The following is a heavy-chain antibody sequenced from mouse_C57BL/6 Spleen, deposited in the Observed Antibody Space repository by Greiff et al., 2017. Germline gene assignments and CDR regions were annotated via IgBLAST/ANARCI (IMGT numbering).Heavy chain of an antibody. J-gene: IGHJ2*01. D-gene: IGHD1-1*01. Sequence: QVQLQQSGAELARPGASVKLSCKASGYTFTSYGISWVKQRTGQGLEWIGEIYPRSVNTTYNEKFKGKATLPADKSSSTAYMGLRSLTSEDSAVYYCARDSGTTVVATGFDDWGQGTTLTVSA. CDR1: GYTFTSYG. CDR3: ARDSGTTVVATGFDD. CDR2: IYPRSVNT. V-gene: IGHV1-81*01.